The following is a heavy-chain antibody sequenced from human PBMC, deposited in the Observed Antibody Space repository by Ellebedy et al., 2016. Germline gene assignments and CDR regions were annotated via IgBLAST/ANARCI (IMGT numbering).Heavy chain of an antibody. D-gene: IGHD2-2*01. J-gene: IGHJ4*02. V-gene: IGHV4-34*01. CDR3: ARVVPVAMGPFDY. CDR1: GGSISSYY. Sequence: SETLSLXCTVSGGSISSYYWSWIRQPPGKGLEWIGEINHSGSTNYNPSLKSRVTISVDTSKNQFSLKLSSVTAADTAVYYCARVVPVAMGPFDYWGQGTLVTVSS. CDR2: INHSGST.